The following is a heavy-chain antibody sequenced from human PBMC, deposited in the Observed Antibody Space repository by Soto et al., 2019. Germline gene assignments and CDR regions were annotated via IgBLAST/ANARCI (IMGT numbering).Heavy chain of an antibody. Sequence: ASVKVSCNASGYTFTSHGIDWVRQAPGQRLEWMGWINAANGDTKYSPKFQGRVTITRDTSASTAYMELSSLRSEDTAVYYCVRRHVSATGIDWFDPWGQGTLVTVS. D-gene: IGHD6-13*01. CDR3: VRRHVSATGIDWFDP. CDR1: GYTFTSHG. CDR2: INAANGDT. J-gene: IGHJ5*02. V-gene: IGHV1-3*01.